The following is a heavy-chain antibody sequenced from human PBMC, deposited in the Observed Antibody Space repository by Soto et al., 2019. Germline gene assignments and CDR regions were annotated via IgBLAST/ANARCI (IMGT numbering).Heavy chain of an antibody. CDR1: GGSIRSNSHY. V-gene: IGHV4-39*02. CDR3: SRDFGDHRIDY. D-gene: IGHD4-17*01. J-gene: IGHJ4*02. Sequence: SETLSLTCTVSGGSIRSNSHYWGWVRQPPGEGLEWIGSVHHRGSTSYNPSLKSRVTVSIDPSNNRFSLKLTSATAADTAVYYCSRDFGDHRIDYWGQGTPVTVSS. CDR2: VHHRGST.